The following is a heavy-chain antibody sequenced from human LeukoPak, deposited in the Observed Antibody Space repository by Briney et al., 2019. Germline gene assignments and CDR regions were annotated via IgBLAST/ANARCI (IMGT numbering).Heavy chain of an antibody. CDR1: GYTFTSYY. CDR2: IIPIFGTA. CDR3: ARETPPGYYYYYGMDV. V-gene: IGHV1-69*13. J-gene: IGHJ6*02. Sequence: SVKVSCKASGYTFTSYYMHWVRQAPGQGLEWMGGIIPIFGTANYAQKFQGRVTITADESTSTAYMELSSLRSEDTAVYYCARETPPGYYYYYGMDVWGQGTTVTVSS.